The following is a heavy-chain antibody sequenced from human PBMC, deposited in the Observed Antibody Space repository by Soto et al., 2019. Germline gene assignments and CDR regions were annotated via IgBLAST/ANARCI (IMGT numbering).Heavy chain of an antibody. CDR1: GGSISSYY. V-gene: IGHV4-59*01. CDR3: ATHDYGDQFDY. CDR2: IYYSGST. Sequence: PSETLSLTCTVSGGSISSYYWSWIRQPPGKGLEWIGYIYYSGSTNYNPSLKSRVTISVDTSKNQFSLKLSSVTAADTAVYYCATHDYGDQFDYWGQGTLVTVSS. J-gene: IGHJ4*02. D-gene: IGHD4-17*01.